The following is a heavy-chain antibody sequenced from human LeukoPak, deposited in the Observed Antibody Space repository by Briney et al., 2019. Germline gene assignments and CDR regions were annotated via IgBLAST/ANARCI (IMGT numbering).Heavy chain of an antibody. V-gene: IGHV3-9*01. CDR2: ISWNRGSI. CDR1: GFTFDDYA. D-gene: IGHD1-26*01. CDR3: AKASGSSPGTSRGSFDI. Sequence: AGGSLRLSCAASGFTFDDYAMHWVRQVPGKGLEWVSGISWNRGSIGYADSVKGRFTISRVNAKNSLYLQMNSLRAEDTALYYCAKASGSSPGTSRGSFDIWGQGTMVTVSS. J-gene: IGHJ3*02.